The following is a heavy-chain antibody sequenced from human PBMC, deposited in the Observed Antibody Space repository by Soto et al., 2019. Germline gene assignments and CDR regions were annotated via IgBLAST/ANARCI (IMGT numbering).Heavy chain of an antibody. CDR1: GGSISSTTYY. CDR2: IYYDGRT. D-gene: IGHD5-12*01. CDR3: DRHEDIAAALFDN. Sequence: QLQLQESGPGLMKPSETLSLTCSVSGGSISSTTYYWGWIRQPPGKGLEWVGSIYYDGRTYYSPSLNSRVALLLDKSNNRITLNLSLVTVGETAVYYCDRHEDIAAALFDNWGQGTLVTVSP. J-gene: IGHJ4*02. V-gene: IGHV4-39*01.